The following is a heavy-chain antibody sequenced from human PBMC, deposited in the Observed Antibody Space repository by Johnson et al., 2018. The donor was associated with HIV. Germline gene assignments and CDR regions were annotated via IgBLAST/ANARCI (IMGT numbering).Heavy chain of an antibody. CDR2: IKQDGSEK. CDR1: GITFSSYW. CDR3: ARDSDYYDSSGAFDI. J-gene: IGHJ3*02. V-gene: IGHV3-7*01. D-gene: IGHD3-22*01. Sequence: VQLVESGGGLVQPGGSLRLSCAASGITFSSYWMSWVRQAPGKGLEWVANIKQDGSEKYYVDSVKGRFTISRDSSKNTLYLQMNSLRPEDTAVYYCARDSDYYDSSGAFDIWGQGTMVTVSS.